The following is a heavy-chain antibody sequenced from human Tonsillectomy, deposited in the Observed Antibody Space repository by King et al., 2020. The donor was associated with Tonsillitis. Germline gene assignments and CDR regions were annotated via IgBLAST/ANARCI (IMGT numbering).Heavy chain of an antibody. J-gene: IGHJ3*02. Sequence: VQLVESGGGLVQPGGSMRLSCAASGFTFSSYAMSWVRQAPGKGLEWVSAISGSGGSTYYADSVKGRFTISRDNSKNTLYLQMNSLRAEDTAVYYCAKDIGIDYRSSSGAFDIWGKGTMVTVSS. CDR2: ISGSGGST. V-gene: IGHV3-23*04. CDR1: GFTFSSYA. D-gene: IGHD6-6*01. CDR3: AKDIGIDYRSSSGAFDI.